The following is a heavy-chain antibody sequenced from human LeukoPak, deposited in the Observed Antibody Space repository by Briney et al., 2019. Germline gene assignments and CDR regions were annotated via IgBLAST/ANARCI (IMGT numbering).Heavy chain of an antibody. CDR1: GFTFSSYS. CDR3: ARSSWCTNGVCYIWVGLDY. V-gene: IGHV3-21*01. CDR2: FSSSSSYI. D-gene: IGHD2-8*01. J-gene: IGHJ4*02. Sequence: KPGGSLRLSCAASGFTFSSYSMNWVRQAPGKGLEWVSSFSSSSSYIYYADSVKGRFTISRDNAKNSLYLQMNSLRAEDTAVYYCARSSWCTNGVCYIWVGLDYWGQGTLVTVSS.